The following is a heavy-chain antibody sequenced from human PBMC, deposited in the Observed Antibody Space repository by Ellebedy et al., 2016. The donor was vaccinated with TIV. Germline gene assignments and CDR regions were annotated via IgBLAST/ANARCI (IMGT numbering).Heavy chain of an antibody. CDR1: GYTFIGYY. CDR2: INPKNGDT. V-gene: IGHV1-2*02. D-gene: IGHD6-19*01. Sequence: AASVKVSCKASGYTFIGYYMHWVRQAPGQGLEWMGWINPKNGDTSYAQKFQGRVTMTREPSISTAYLELSRLGSEDTAVYYCGRSGYGSGWSFDYWGQGTLVTVSS. J-gene: IGHJ4*02. CDR3: GRSGYGSGWSFDY.